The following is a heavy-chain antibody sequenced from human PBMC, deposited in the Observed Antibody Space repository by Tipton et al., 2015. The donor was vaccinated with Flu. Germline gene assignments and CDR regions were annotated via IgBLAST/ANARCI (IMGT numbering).Heavy chain of an antibody. J-gene: IGHJ4*02. D-gene: IGHD1-26*01. CDR2: IYARVST. Sequence: LSLTCTVSGGSITGYYWSWIRQPAGKGLEWIGRIYARVSTNYNPSLKSRVTMSADTSKNQFSLKLTSVTAADTAVYYCARGGGSFQFDFWGQGTLVTVSS. CDR3: ARGGGSFQFDF. V-gene: IGHV4-4*07. CDR1: GGSITGYY.